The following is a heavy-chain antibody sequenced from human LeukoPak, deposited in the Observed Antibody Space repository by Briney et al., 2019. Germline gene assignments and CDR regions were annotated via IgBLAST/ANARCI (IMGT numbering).Heavy chain of an antibody. Sequence: PSETLSLTCAVSGYSISSSYYWGWIRQPPGQGLEWIGNTYHSGSTYYNPSLKSRVTISVDTSKNQFSLKLSSVTAADTAVYYCARRWFGELFDYWGQGTLVTVSS. D-gene: IGHD3-10*01. CDR1: GYSISSSYY. CDR3: ARRWFGELFDY. J-gene: IGHJ4*02. V-gene: IGHV4-38-2*01. CDR2: TYHSGST.